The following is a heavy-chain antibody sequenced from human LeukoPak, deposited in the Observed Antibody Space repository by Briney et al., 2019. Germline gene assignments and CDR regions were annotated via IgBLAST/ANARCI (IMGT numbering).Heavy chain of an antibody. D-gene: IGHD2-21*01. J-gene: IGHJ4*02. CDR3: ARGGHTYYFDY. Sequence: ASVKVSCKASGGTFSSYAISWVRQAPGQGLEWMGIINPSGGSTSYAQKFQGRVTMTRDTSTSTVYMELSSLRSEDTAVYYCARGGHTYYFDYWGQGTLVTVSS. CDR2: INPSGGST. V-gene: IGHV1-46*01. CDR1: GGTFSSYA.